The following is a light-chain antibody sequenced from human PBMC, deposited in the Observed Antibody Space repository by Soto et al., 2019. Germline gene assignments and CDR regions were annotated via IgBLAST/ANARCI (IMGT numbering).Light chain of an antibody. Sequence: QSALTQPASVSGSPGQSITISCTGTSSDVGGYILVSWYQQHPGKAPKLMIYEVSNRPSGVSNRFSGSKSGNTASLTISGLQAEDEADYFCSSFTTSSTVVFGGGTKLTVL. CDR3: SSFTTSSTVV. V-gene: IGLV2-14*01. CDR1: SSDVGGYIL. CDR2: EVS. J-gene: IGLJ2*01.